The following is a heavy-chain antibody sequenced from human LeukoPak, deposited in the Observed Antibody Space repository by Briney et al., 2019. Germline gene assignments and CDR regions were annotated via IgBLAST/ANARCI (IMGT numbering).Heavy chain of an antibody. V-gene: IGHV3-30*04. CDR3: ARDLGYCTNGVCHTRFDY. D-gene: IGHD2-8*01. CDR1: GFTFSSYA. Sequence: GGSLRLSCAASGFTFSSYAMHWVRQAPGKGLEWVAVISYDGSNKYYADSVKGRFTVSRDNSKNTLYLQMNSLRAEDMAVYYCARDLGYCTNGVCHTRFDYWGQGTLVAVSS. J-gene: IGHJ4*02. CDR2: ISYDGSNK.